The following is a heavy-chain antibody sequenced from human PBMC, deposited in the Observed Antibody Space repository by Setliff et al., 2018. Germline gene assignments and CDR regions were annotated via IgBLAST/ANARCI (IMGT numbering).Heavy chain of an antibody. CDR3: AHRRGDYYDSSGYYYDY. Sequence: PTLVNPTQTLTLTCTFSGFSLSTSGVGVGWIRQPPGKALEWLALIYWDDDKRYSPSLKSRLTITKDTSKNQVVLTMTNMDPVDTATYYCAHRRGDYYDSSGYYYDYWGQGTLGTVSS. D-gene: IGHD3-22*01. CDR2: IYWDDDK. V-gene: IGHV2-5*02. CDR1: GFSLSTSGVG. J-gene: IGHJ4*02.